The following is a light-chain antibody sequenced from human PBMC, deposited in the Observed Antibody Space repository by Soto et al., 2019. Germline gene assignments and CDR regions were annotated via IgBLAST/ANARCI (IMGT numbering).Light chain of an antibody. CDR2: YNN. CDR1: SSNIGSNT. V-gene: IGLV1-44*01. J-gene: IGLJ2*01. CDR3: AAWDDTLNGVV. Sequence: QSILTQPPSASGTPGQRVTISCSGSSSNIGSNTVNWYQQLPGTAPKVLIYYNNQRPSGVPDRFSGSKSGTSASLAISGLQSEDEADYHCAAWDDTLNGVVFGGGTKLTVL.